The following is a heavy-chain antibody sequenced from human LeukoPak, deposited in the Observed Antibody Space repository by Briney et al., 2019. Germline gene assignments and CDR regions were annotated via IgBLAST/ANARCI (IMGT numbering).Heavy chain of an antibody. CDR3: AREDNPLWFDP. J-gene: IGHJ5*02. CDR1: EFSFSNFA. V-gene: IGHV3-30-3*01. Sequence: PGGSLRLSCAASEFSFSNFAMYWVSQAPGKGLEWLAVISYDGSIRYYADSVKGRFTISRDNSNNTVHLQMNSLRPDDSALYYCAREDNPLWFDPWGQGTLVTVSS. D-gene: IGHD1-1*01. CDR2: ISYDGSIR.